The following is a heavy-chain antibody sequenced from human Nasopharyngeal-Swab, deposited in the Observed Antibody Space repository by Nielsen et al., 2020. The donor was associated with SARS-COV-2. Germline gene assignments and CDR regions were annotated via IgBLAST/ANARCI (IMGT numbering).Heavy chain of an antibody. CDR2: IIPIFGTA. J-gene: IGHJ4*02. CDR3: ARDPLGTNYFDY. D-gene: IGHD3/OR15-3a*01. Sequence: WVRQAPGQGLEWTGGIIPIFGTANYAQKFQGRVTITADEPTSTAYMELSSLRSEDTAVYYCARDPLGTNYFDYWGQGTLVTVSS. V-gene: IGHV1-69*01.